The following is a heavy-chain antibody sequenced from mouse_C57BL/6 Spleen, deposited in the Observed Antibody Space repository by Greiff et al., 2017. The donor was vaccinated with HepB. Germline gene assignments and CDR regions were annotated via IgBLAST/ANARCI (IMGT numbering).Heavy chain of an antibody. D-gene: IGHD1-1*01. V-gene: IGHV5-4*01. CDR2: ISDGGSYT. CDR3: ARESYYYGSSYGFAY. J-gene: IGHJ3*01. CDR1: GFTFSSYA. Sequence: EVKVVESGGGLVKPGGSLKLSCAASGFTFSSYAMSWVRQTPEKRLEWVATISDGGSYTYYPDNVKGRFTISRDNAKNNLYLQMSHLKSEDTAMYYCARESYYYGSSYGFAYWGQGTLVTVSA.